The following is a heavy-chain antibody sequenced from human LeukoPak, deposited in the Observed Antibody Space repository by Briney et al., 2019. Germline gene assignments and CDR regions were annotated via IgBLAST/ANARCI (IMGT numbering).Heavy chain of an antibody. Sequence: GRSLRLSCTASGFTFGDYAMSWVRQAPGKGLEWVGSIRSKAYGGTTEYAASVKGRFTISRDDSKSIAYLQMNSLKTEDTAVYYCTRDLQPVVPAADYYFDYWGQGTLVTVSS. V-gene: IGHV3-49*04. CDR2: IRSKAYGGTT. J-gene: IGHJ4*02. D-gene: IGHD2-2*01. CDR1: GFTFGDYA. CDR3: TRDLQPVVPAADYYFDY.